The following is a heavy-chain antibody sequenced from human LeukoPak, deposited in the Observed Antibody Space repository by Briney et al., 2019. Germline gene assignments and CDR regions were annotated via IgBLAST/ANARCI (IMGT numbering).Heavy chain of an antibody. CDR1: GFTFSSYD. J-gene: IGHJ4*02. Sequence: GGSLRLSCAASGFTFSSYDMNWVRRAPGKGLEWVSYISTISSTKYYADSVKGRFTISRDNAKNSLYLQMNSLRDEDTAVYYCARGKIGYYYGDYDGYWGQETLVTVSS. V-gene: IGHV3-48*02. CDR3: ARGKIGYYYGDYDGY. CDR2: ISTISSTK. D-gene: IGHD4-17*01.